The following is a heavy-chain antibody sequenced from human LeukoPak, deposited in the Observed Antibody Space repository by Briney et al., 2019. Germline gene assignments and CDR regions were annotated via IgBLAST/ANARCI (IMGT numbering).Heavy chain of an antibody. CDR1: GYTFTSYG. CDR3: AREGSGWYGHYFDY. CDR2: ISAYNGNT. Sequence: RASVKVSCKASGYTFTSYGISWVRQAPGQGLEWMGWISAYNGNTNYAQKFQGRVTMTTDTSTSTAYMELRSLRSDDTAVYYCAREGSGWYGHYFDYWGQGTLVTVSS. V-gene: IGHV1-18*01. J-gene: IGHJ4*02. D-gene: IGHD6-19*01.